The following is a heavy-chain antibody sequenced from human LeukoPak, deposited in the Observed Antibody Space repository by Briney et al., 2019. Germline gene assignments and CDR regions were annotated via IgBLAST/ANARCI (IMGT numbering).Heavy chain of an antibody. D-gene: IGHD2-21*02. CDR1: GGSISSSIYY. V-gene: IGHV4-39*01. J-gene: IGHJ3*01. CDR3: ARRGAYCGGDCYRSRAFDL. CDR2: IYYSGIT. Sequence: SETLSLTCTVSGGSISSSIYYWGWIPQPPGKGPEWIGYIYYSGITCFTQSLKCRVNISVATYKNQFSLELRSVTAADTAVYYCARRGAYCGGDCYRSRAFDLWGQGTVVTVSS.